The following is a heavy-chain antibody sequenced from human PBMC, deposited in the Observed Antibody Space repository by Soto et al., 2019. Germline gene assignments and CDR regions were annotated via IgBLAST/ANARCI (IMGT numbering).Heavy chain of an antibody. V-gene: IGHV3-30*18. Sequence: QVQLVQSGGGVVQPGRSLRLSCVGSGFTFSTYGTHWVRQAPGKGLEWVAVISNDGSNKYYADSLKGRFTISRDNSKNTLYLQMNSLRTEDTAVYYCAKDRRVRGVGGIFYYYYGMDVWGQGTAVTVSS. J-gene: IGHJ6*02. D-gene: IGHD3-10*01. CDR2: ISNDGSNK. CDR1: GFTFSTYG. CDR3: AKDRRVRGVGGIFYYYYGMDV.